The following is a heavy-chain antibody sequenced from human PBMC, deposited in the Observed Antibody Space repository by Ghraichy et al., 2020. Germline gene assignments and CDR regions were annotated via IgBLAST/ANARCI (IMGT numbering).Heavy chain of an antibody. CDR1: GFTFNIYT. D-gene: IGHD3-22*01. CDR3: ARVASRRGYYDY. J-gene: IGHJ4*02. V-gene: IGHV3-64*01. Sequence: GGSLRLSCAASGFTFNIYTMHWVRQAPGKGLEFVSSISSNGGSTYYASSVTGRFTISRDNSNSTVYLQMGKLRREDMALYYCARVASRRGYYDYWGQGTLVTVSS. CDR2: ISSNGGST.